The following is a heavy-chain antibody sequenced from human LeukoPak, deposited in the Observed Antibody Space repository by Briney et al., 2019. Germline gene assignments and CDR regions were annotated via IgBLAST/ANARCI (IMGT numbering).Heavy chain of an antibody. J-gene: IGHJ4*02. CDR1: GGSISSSPYY. CDR3: TVDPNAVFDY. Sequence: PSETLSLTCTVSGGSISSSPYYWGWIRQPPGKGLEWIGSIYHSGSTYYNPSLKSRVTISVDTSKNQFSLKLSSVTAADTAVYYCTVDPNAVFDYWGQGTLVTVSS. V-gene: IGHV4-39*07. D-gene: IGHD5-12*01. CDR2: IYHSGST.